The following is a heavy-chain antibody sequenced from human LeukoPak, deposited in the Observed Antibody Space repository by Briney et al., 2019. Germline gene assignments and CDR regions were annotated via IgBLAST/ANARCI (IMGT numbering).Heavy chain of an antibody. CDR3: AAGVYSIYFDY. D-gene: IGHD4-11*01. J-gene: IGHJ4*02. CDR2: IYYSGST. CDR1: GGSISSYY. Sequence: SETLSLTCTVSGGSISSYYWSWIRQPPGKGLEWIGYIYYSGSTNYNPSLKSRVTISVVTSKNQFSLKLSSVTAADTAVYYCAAGVYSIYFDYWGQGTLVTVSS. V-gene: IGHV4-59*01.